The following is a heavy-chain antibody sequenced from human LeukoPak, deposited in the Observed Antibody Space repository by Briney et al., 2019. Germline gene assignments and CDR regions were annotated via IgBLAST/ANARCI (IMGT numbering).Heavy chain of an antibody. CDR2: ISYDGSNK. CDR3: AREALNYYDSSHAFDI. D-gene: IGHD3-22*01. V-gene: IGHV3-30*14. J-gene: IGHJ3*02. CDR1: GFTFSSYA. Sequence: GGSLRLSCAASGFTFSSYAMHWVRQAPGKGLEWVAVISYDGSNKYYADSVKGRFTISRDNSKNTLYLQMNSLRAEDTAVYYCAREALNYYDSSHAFDIWGQGTMVTVSS.